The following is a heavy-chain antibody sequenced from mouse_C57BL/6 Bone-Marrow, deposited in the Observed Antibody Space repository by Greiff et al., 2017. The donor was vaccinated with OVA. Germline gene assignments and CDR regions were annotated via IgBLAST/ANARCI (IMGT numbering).Heavy chain of an antibody. Sequence: EVKLQESGGGLVQPGGSMKLSCVASGFTFSNYWMNWVRQSPEKGLEWVAQIRLKSDNYATHYAESVKGRFTISRDDSKSSVYLQMNNLRAEDTGIYYCTDQWLLSLFAYWGQGTLVTVSA. CDR1: GFTFSNYW. CDR2: IRLKSDNYAT. D-gene: IGHD2-3*01. CDR3: TDQWLLSLFAY. V-gene: IGHV6-3*01. J-gene: IGHJ3*01.